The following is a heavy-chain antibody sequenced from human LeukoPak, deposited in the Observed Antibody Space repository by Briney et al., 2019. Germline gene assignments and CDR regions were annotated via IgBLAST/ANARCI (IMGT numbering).Heavy chain of an antibody. CDR3: ARYPPLIAAADY. J-gene: IGHJ4*02. V-gene: IGHV3-74*01. CDR2: INSDGSST. D-gene: IGHD6-13*01. Sequence: PGGSLRLSCAASGFTFSSYWMHWVRQAPGKGLVWVSRINSDGSSTSYADSVKGRFTISRDNAKNTLYLQMNSLRAEDTAVYYCARYPPLIAAADYWGQGTLVTVSS. CDR1: GFTFSSYW.